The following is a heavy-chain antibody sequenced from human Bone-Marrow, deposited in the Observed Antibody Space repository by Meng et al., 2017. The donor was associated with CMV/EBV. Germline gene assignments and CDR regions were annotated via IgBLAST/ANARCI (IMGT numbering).Heavy chain of an antibody. CDR2: IYYSGST. J-gene: IGHJ4*02. CDR1: GGSINSSNYY. CDR3: ARHSLVWNYFDY. Sequence: SETLSLTCSVSGGSINSSNYYWGWIRQPPGKGLEWIGIIYYSGSTYYNPSLKSRVTISVDTSKNQFSLKLSSVTAADTAVYYCARHSLVWNYFDYWGQGTLVTFSS. D-gene: IGHD6-6*01. V-gene: IGHV4-39*01.